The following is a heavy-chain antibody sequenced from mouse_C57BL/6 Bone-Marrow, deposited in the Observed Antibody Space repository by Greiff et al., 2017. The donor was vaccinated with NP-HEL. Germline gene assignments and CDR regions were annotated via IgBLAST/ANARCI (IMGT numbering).Heavy chain of an antibody. J-gene: IGHJ4*01. V-gene: IGHV2-2*01. CDR3: ARKGLRRFYAMDY. D-gene: IGHD2-4*01. CDR2: IWSGGST. CDR1: GFSLTSYG. Sequence: VQLQQSGPGLVQPSQSLSITCTVSGFSLTSYGVHWVRQSPGKGLEWLGVIWSGGSTDYNAAFISRLSISKDNSKSQVFFKMNSLQADDTAIYYCARKGLRRFYAMDYWGQGTSVTVSS.